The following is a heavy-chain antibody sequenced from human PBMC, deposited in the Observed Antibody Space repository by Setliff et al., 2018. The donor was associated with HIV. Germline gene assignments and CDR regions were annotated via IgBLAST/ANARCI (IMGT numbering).Heavy chain of an antibody. J-gene: IGHJ4*02. V-gene: IGHV4-39*01. CDR2: VYFNGIT. CDR3: VTVVQDDLGVALFDY. CDR1: GDSVRSRKYY. Sequence: LSLTCSVSGDSVRSRKYYWGWICQSPGKGLEWIGSVYFNGITHDNPSLKSRVTTSVDTSKNQFFLHLSSVTAADTAIYYCVTVVQDDLGVALFDYWGQGALVTVSS. D-gene: IGHD3-3*01.